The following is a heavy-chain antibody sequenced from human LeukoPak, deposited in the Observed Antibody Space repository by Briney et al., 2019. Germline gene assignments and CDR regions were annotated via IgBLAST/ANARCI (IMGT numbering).Heavy chain of an antibody. Sequence: PSETLSLTCTVSGGSISNYYWNWIRQPPGKGLEWIGSIYHSGSTYYNPSLKSRATISVDTSKNQFSLKLSSVTAADTAVYYCAGDSYYDSSGYYHDYWGQGTLVTVSS. J-gene: IGHJ4*02. CDR3: AGDSYYDSSGYYHDY. V-gene: IGHV4-38-2*02. D-gene: IGHD3-22*01. CDR1: GGSISNYY. CDR2: IYHSGST.